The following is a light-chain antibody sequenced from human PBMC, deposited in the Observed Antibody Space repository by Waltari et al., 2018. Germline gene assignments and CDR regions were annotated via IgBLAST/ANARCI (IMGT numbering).Light chain of an antibody. CDR3: QHYESLPVT. J-gene: IGKJ1*01. V-gene: IGKV3-20*01. CDR2: HAS. Sequence: CRASQSIYKYLAWYQQKPGQAPRLLIYHASSRAAGIPDRFSGSGSGTDFSLTISRLEPEDFAVYYCQHYESLPVTFGQGTKVEIK. CDR1: QSIYKY.